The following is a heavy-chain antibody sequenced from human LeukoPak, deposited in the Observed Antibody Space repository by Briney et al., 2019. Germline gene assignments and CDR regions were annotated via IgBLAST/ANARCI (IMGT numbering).Heavy chain of an antibody. CDR1: GFTFNDYY. D-gene: IGHD6-6*01. J-gene: IGHJ4*02. CDR2: ISSSGLSA. V-gene: IGHV3-11*04. Sequence: PEGSLRLSCAASGFTFNDYYMGWIRQAPGQGLQWISYISSSGLSAYYADSVKGRFIISRDNAENSLYLYMNILRAEDTAVYYCAREGAYRTSSPAGYWGQGTLVTVSS. CDR3: AREGAYRTSSPAGY.